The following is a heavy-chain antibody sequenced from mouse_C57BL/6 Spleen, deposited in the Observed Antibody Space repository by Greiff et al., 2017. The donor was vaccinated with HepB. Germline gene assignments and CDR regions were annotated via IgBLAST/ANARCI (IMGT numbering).Heavy chain of an antibody. V-gene: IGHV5-4*01. CDR1: GFTFSSYA. J-gene: IGHJ2*01. CDR3: ARDSRYYGSSHYFDS. D-gene: IGHD1-1*01. CDR2: ISDGGSYT. Sequence: EVKLMESGGGLVKPGGSLKLSCAASGFTFSSYAMSWVRQTPEKRLEWVATISDGGSYTYYPDNVKGRFTISRDNAKNNLYLQMSHLKSEDTAMYYCARDSRYYGSSHYFDSWGQGTTLTVSS.